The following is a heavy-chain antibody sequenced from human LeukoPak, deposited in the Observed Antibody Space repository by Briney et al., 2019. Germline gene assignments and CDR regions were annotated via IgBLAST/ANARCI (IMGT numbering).Heavy chain of an antibody. CDR3: ARGRRFRGTARFDY. CDR2: IYYTGST. J-gene: IGHJ4*02. Sequence: SETLSLTCTVSGAFISSSFWTWIRQSPGKGLEWLAYIYYTGSTNYNPSLKSRVTISVDTSKNQFSLKLSSVTAADTAVYYCARGRRFRGTARFDYWGQGTLVTVSS. D-gene: IGHD3-16*01. V-gene: IGHV4-59*12. CDR1: GAFISSSF.